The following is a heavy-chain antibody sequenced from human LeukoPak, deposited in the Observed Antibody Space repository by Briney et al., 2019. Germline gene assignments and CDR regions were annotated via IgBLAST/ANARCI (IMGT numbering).Heavy chain of an antibody. CDR2: ISSSSYI. Sequence: GGSLRLSCAASGFTFSSYSMNWVRQAPGKGLEWVSSISSSSYIYYADSVKGRFTISRDNSKNTLYLQMNSLRAEDTAVYYCAKDPGSLDSYYYDSSGYGVDYWGQGTLVTVSS. D-gene: IGHD3-22*01. V-gene: IGHV3-21*04. CDR1: GFTFSSYS. J-gene: IGHJ4*02. CDR3: AKDPGSLDSYYYDSSGYGVDY.